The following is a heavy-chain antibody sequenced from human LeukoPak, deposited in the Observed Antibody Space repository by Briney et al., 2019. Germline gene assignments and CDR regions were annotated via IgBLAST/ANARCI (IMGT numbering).Heavy chain of an antibody. J-gene: IGHJ4*02. Sequence: SETLSLTCTVSGGSFSSGLYYWTWIRQPAGKGLEWIGRIYISGSTNYNPSLKSRVTISRDTSKNEFSLKLSSVTAADTAVYYCARGALLWFGAKMEYYFDYWGQGTPLTVSS. V-gene: IGHV4-61*02. D-gene: IGHD3-10*01. CDR3: ARGALLWFGAKMEYYFDY. CDR1: GGSFSSGLYY. CDR2: IYISGST.